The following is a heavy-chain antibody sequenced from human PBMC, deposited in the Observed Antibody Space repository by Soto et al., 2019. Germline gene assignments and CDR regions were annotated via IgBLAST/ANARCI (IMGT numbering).Heavy chain of an antibody. J-gene: IGHJ6*02. Sequence: GGSLRLSCAASGFTFSSYAMSWVRQAPGKGLEWVSAFSGSGGGTYYADSVKGRSTISRDNSKNTLYLQMNSLRAEDTGVYSCAKPLSTVTTQFSTYYYYYGMDVWGQGTTVTVSS. CDR2: FSGSGGGT. CDR3: AKPLSTVTTQFSTYYYYYGMDV. D-gene: IGHD4-17*01. CDR1: GFTFSSYA. V-gene: IGHV3-23*01.